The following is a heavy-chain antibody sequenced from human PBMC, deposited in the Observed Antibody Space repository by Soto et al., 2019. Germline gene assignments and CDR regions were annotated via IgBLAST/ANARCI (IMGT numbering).Heavy chain of an antibody. V-gene: IGHV4-39*01. D-gene: IGHD3-22*01. CDR2: MFYSGNT. J-gene: IGHJ5*01. CDR3: ALHYDRDWFDS. CDR1: GGSISSSDYY. Sequence: PSETLSLTCSVSGGSISSSDYYWGWIRQPPGKGLEWIGSMFYSGNTYYTPSLKSRFTISVDTSKNQFSLKLSSVTAADTAIYYCALHYDRDWFDSWGQGTLVTVSS.